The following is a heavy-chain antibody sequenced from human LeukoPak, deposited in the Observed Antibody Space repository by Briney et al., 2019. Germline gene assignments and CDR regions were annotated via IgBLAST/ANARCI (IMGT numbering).Heavy chain of an antibody. Sequence: GRSLRLYCAASGFTFSSYGMHWVRQAPGKGLEWVAVISYDGSNKYYADSVKGRFTISRDNSKNTLYLQMNSLRAEDTAVYYCAKDLVPAALFGMDVWGQGTTVTVSS. J-gene: IGHJ6*02. V-gene: IGHV3-30*18. D-gene: IGHD2-2*01. CDR3: AKDLVPAALFGMDV. CDR1: GFTFSSYG. CDR2: ISYDGSNK.